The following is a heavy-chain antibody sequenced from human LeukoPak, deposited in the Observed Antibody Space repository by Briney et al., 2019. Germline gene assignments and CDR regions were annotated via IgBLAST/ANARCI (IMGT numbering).Heavy chain of an antibody. V-gene: IGHV1-46*01. CDR1: GYTFTSYY. J-gene: IGHJ4*02. D-gene: IGHD3-9*01. CDR2: INPSGGST. Sequence: ASVKVSCTASGYTFTSYYMHWVRQAPGQGLEWMGIINPSGGSTSYAQKFQGRVTMTRDTSTSTIYMELNSLRSEDTAVYYCARDLARNYVILTGLVYWGQGTLVTVSS. CDR3: ARDLARNYVILTGLVY.